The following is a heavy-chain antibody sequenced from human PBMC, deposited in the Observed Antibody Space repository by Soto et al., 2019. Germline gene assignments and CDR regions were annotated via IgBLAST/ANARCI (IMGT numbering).Heavy chain of an antibody. D-gene: IGHD3-22*01. CDR3: ARPTYYYDSSGLPAY. CDR2: IFPGDSDV. J-gene: IGHJ4*02. V-gene: IGHV5-51*01. CDR1: GYDFATYW. Sequence: PGESLKISCKGSGYDFATYWIAWVRQMPGKGLEWMGTIFPGDSDVRYSPSFEGQITISADRSITTASLQWNSLMASDTAMYYCARPTYYYDSSGLPAYWGQGTLVTVSS.